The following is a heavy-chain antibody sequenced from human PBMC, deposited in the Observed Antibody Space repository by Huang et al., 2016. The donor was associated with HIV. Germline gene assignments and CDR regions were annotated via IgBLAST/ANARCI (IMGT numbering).Heavy chain of an antibody. Sequence: QVQLVESGGDLVKPGGSLRLSCVASGFLFSDHYMSWIRQAPGKVLEWGSYISSSGGDIYYAGSVKGRFTIARDNSKNSLYLQMNSLRADDTAVYYCARERLEILRDVPYWGQGTLVTVSS. D-gene: IGHD3-10*02. CDR2: ISSSGGDI. CDR3: ARERLEILRDVPY. CDR1: GFLFSDHY. V-gene: IGHV3-11*04. J-gene: IGHJ4*02.